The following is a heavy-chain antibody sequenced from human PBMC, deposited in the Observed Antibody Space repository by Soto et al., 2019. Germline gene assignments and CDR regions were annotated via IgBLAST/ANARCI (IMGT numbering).Heavy chain of an antibody. J-gene: IGHJ6*02. V-gene: IGHV1-69*13. D-gene: IGHD1-7*01. CDR2: IIPIFGTA. CDR3: ARGSRWLELRGGHPLATYYYYGMDV. Sequence: ASVKVSCKASGCTFSSYAISWVRQAPGQGLEWMGGIIPIFGTANYAQKFQGRVTITADESTSTAYMELSSLRSEDTAVYYCARGSRWLELRGGHPLATYYYYGMDVWGQGTTVTVS. CDR1: GCTFSSYA.